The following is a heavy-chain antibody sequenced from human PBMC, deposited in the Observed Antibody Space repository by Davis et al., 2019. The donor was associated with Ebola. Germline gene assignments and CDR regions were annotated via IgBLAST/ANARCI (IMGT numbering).Heavy chain of an antibody. CDR2: ISYDGSNK. CDR1: GFTFNSYA. D-gene: IGHD3-3*01. J-gene: IGHJ6*04. CDR3: ARDSIFGVVKGGFPYYGMDV. V-gene: IGHV3-30-3*01. Sequence: PGGSLRLSCAASGFTFNSYAMHWVRQAPGKGLEWVAFISYDGSNKYYADSVKGPFTISRDNSKNTLYLQMNSLRAEDTAVYYCARDSIFGVVKGGFPYYGMDVWGKGTTVTVSS.